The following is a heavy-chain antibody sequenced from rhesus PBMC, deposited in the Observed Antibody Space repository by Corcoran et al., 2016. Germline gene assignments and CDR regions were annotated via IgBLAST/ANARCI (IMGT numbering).Heavy chain of an antibody. V-gene: IGHV4-80*01. CDR1: GGSFSSYW. D-gene: IGHD5-42*01. CDR2: VNGNSGST. CDR3: ARRGYSGYSYGDYFDY. J-gene: IGHJ4*01. Sequence: QVQLQESGPGLVKPSETLSLTCAVSGGSFSSYWWSWIRQPPGKGLEWIREVNGNSGSTNYNPSLKSRVTSSKDASNNQFSLKLSSVTAADTAVYYCARRGYSGYSYGDYFDYWGQGVLVTVSS.